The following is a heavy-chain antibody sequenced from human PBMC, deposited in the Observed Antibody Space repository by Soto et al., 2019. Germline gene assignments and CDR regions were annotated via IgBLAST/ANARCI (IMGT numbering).Heavy chain of an antibody. Sequence: PGESLKISCKGSGYSFTSYWIGWVRQMPGKGLEWMGIIYPGDSDTRYSPSFQGQVTISADKSISTAYLQWSSLKASDTAMYYCSCTYYYDCSSYAPNFDYWGQGTQVTVSS. CDR3: SCTYYYDCSSYAPNFDY. V-gene: IGHV5-51*01. D-gene: IGHD3-22*01. CDR2: IYPGDSDT. J-gene: IGHJ4*02. CDR1: GYSFTSYW.